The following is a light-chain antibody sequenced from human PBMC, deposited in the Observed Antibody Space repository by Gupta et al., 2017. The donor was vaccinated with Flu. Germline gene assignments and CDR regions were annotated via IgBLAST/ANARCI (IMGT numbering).Light chain of an antibody. Sequence: QSALTQPDSVSGSPGKSITISCTRTSSDVGSYNLVSWYQQHPGKVPKFMIYEDNKRPSGISNRFSGSKSGNTASLTISGLQADDEADYYCCSYAGSNTWVFGGGTKLTVL. J-gene: IGLJ3*02. V-gene: IGLV2-23*01. CDR2: EDN. CDR1: SSDVGSYNL. CDR3: CSYAGSNTWV.